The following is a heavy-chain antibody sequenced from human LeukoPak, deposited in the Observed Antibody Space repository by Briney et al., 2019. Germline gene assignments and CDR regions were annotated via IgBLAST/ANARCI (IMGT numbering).Heavy chain of an antibody. D-gene: IGHD5-12*01. CDR1: GSFSRYY. CDR3: ARGPRWLRTFDY. Sequence: SETLSLTCAGGSFSRYYWSWIRQPPGKGLEWIGEISHSGITNYNPSLKSRVTISVDTSKNQFSLKLRSVTAADTAVYYCARGPRWLRTFDYWGQGTLVTVSS. V-gene: IGHV4-34*01. J-gene: IGHJ4*02. CDR2: ISHSGIT.